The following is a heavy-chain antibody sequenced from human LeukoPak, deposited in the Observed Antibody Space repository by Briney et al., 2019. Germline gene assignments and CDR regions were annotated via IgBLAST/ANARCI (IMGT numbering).Heavy chain of an antibody. CDR1: GFIFDDYG. Sequence: GGSLRLSCAASGFIFDDYGMSWVRQAPGKGLEWVSGINWHGGSTGYADSVKGRFTISRDNAKNSLYLQMNSLIAEDTALYYCARAGLDDYYYYMDVRGKGTTVTVSS. J-gene: IGHJ6*03. D-gene: IGHD3-9*01. CDR2: INWHGGST. V-gene: IGHV3-20*04. CDR3: ARAGLDDYYYYMDV.